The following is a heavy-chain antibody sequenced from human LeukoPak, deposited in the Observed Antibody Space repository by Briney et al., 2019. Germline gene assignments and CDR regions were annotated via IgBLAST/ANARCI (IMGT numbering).Heavy chain of an antibody. CDR1: GFPFRNYA. Sequence: GGSLRLSCAASGFPFRNYAMTWARQAPGKGLEWVSAISGSGTTTYLAASAKGRFTISRDNSKNTLYLQMNSLRAEDTAVYYCAKEFDSSGFFDCWGQGHLVTVSS. CDR3: AKEFDSSGFFDC. V-gene: IGHV3-23*01. D-gene: IGHD3-22*01. CDR2: ISGSGTTT. J-gene: IGHJ4*02.